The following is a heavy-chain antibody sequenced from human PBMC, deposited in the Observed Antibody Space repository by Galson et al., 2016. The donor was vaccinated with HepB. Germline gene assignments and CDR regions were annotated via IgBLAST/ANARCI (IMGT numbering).Heavy chain of an antibody. CDR1: GFTFSSYS. D-gene: IGHD2-21*02. J-gene: IGHJ6*02. CDR3: ARDLVGTFYYYYGMDV. V-gene: IGHV3-48*01. Sequence: SLRLSCAASGFTFSSYSMNWVRQAPGKGLEWVSYISSSGSITYYADSVKGRFTISRDNANDSLYLQMNSLRTEDTAVYYCARDLVGTFYYYYGMDVWGQGTTVTVSS. CDR2: ISSSGSIT.